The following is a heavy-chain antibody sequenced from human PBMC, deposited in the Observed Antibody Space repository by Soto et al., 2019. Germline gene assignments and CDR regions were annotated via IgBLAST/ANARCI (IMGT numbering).Heavy chain of an antibody. J-gene: IGHJ4*02. D-gene: IGHD3-22*01. Sequence: ASVKVSCKASGYTFTSYYMHWVRQAPGQGLEWMGIINPSGGSTSYAQKFQGRVTMTRDTSTSTVYMELSSLRSEDTAVYYCARGRVVVVPIGPPPFDYWGQGTLVTVSS. CDR1: GYTFTSYY. CDR2: INPSGGST. V-gene: IGHV1-46*01. CDR3: ARGRVVVVPIGPPPFDY.